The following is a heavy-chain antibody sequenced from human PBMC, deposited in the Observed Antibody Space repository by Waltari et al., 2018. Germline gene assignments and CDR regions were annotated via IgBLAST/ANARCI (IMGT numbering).Heavy chain of an antibody. V-gene: IGHV3-48*03. CDR1: GFTFSPYE. J-gene: IGHJ3*02. CDR3: ARENDDAFDI. D-gene: IGHD1-1*01. Sequence: EVQLVESGGGLVQPGGSLSLSCAASGFTFSPYEMNWVRQTPGTGLEWLSYISGTGHTIYYADSVKGRFTISRDNAKNSLYLQMNSLRAEDTAVYYCARENDDAFDIWGQGTMVAVSS. CDR2: ISGTGHTI.